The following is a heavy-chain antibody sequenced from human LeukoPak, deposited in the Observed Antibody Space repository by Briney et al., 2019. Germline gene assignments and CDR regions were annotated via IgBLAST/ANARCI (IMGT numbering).Heavy chain of an antibody. Sequence: GASVKAPCKASGYTFINYAMHWVRQAQGQRFEWMGCINAGNGNTKYSQKFQDRVTITRDTYASTAYMELSSLKSEEAAVYFCGRNYDWYDHWGQGTLVTVSS. CDR3: GRNYDWYDH. CDR2: INAGNGNT. CDR1: GYTFINYA. J-gene: IGHJ5*02. V-gene: IGHV1-3*01. D-gene: IGHD1-7*01.